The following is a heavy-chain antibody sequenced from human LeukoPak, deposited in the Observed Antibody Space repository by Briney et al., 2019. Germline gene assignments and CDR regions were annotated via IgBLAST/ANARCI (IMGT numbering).Heavy chain of an antibody. CDR2: INHSGST. V-gene: IGHV4-34*01. D-gene: IGHD6-6*01. Sequence: SETLSLTCAVYGGSFSGYHWSWIRQPPKKGLEWIGDINHSGSTNYNASLQSRVTMSVDTSKNQFSLKMNSVTAADTALYYCARRKEYVGWFDTWGQGTLATFSS. CDR3: ARRKEYVGWFDT. J-gene: IGHJ5*02. CDR1: GGSFSGYH.